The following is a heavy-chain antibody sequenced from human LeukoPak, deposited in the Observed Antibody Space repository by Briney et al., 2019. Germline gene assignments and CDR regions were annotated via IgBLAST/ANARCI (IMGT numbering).Heavy chain of an antibody. Sequence: PSETLSLTCTVSGGSISSYYWSWIRQPPGKGLEWIGYIYYSGSTNYNPSLKSRVTISVDTSKNQFSLKLSSVTAADTAVYYCARSAHPAYYYMDVWGKGTTVTVSS. CDR2: IYYSGST. V-gene: IGHV4-59*01. CDR1: GGSISSYY. J-gene: IGHJ6*03. CDR3: ARSAHPAYYYMDV.